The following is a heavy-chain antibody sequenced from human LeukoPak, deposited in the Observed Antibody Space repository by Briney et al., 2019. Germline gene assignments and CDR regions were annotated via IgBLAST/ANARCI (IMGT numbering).Heavy chain of an antibody. V-gene: IGHV4-30-2*01. D-gene: IGHD4-17*01. J-gene: IGHJ4*02. CDR3: ARVNYGDYYFDY. CDR2: IYHSGST. Sequence: SETLSLTCTVSGGSISSGGYYWSWIRQPPGKGLEWIGYIYHSGSTYYNPSLKSRVTISVDRSKNQFSLKLSSVTAADTAVYYCARVNYGDYYFDYWGQGTLVTVSS. CDR1: GGSISSGGYY.